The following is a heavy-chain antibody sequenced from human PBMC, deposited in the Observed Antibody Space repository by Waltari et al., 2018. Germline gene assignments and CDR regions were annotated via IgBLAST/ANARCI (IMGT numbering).Heavy chain of an antibody. CDR2: INPSGGST. D-gene: IGHD2-21*01. Sequence: VRQAPGQGPEWMGIINPSGGSTSYAQKFQDRVTMTTDTSTSTVYMELNSLRSEDTAAYYCAGDLDEGDNGENAFDIWGQGTMVTVSS. CDR3: AGDLDEGDNGENAFDI. J-gene: IGHJ3*02. V-gene: IGHV1-46*01.